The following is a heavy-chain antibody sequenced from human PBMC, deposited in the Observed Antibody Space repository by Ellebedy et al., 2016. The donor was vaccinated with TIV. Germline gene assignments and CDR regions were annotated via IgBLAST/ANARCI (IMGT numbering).Heavy chain of an antibody. CDR2: INHSGST. CDR3: SRNDDRSVFDY. V-gene: IGHV4-34*01. CDR1: GFTFSSYS. Sequence: ESLKISXAASGFTFSSYSMNWIRQPPGKGLEWIGEINHSGSTNYNPSLKSRVTISVDTSKNQFSLKLSSVTAADTAVYYCSRNDDRSVFDYWGQGTLVTVSS. D-gene: IGHD3-22*01. J-gene: IGHJ4*02.